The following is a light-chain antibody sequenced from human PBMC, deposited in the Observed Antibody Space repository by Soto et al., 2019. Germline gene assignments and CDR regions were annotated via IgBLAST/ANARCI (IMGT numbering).Light chain of an antibody. Sequence: DAVLTQSPVSLPVTLGQASSISCRSSQSLVHSDGNTYLNWFLQRPGQSPRRLVYRVSNRDSGVPDKISGSGSGTYFTLEISRVEAEDIGVYFCMQGTHWPRTFGQGTKVDI. CDR3: MQGTHWPRT. CDR2: RVS. V-gene: IGKV2-30*02. CDR1: QSLVHSDGNTY. J-gene: IGKJ1*01.